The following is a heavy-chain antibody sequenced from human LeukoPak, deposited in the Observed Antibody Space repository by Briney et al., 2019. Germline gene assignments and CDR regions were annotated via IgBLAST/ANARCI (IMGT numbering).Heavy chain of an antibody. Sequence: SETLSLTCTVSGGSISSSSYCWGWIRQPPGKGLEWVGSIYYSGSTYYNPSLKSRVTISVDTSKNQFSLKLSSVTAADTAVYYCATRYIVVVVAATAGAFDIWGQGTMVTVSS. CDR2: IYYSGST. D-gene: IGHD2-15*01. CDR3: ATRYIVVVVAATAGAFDI. CDR1: GGSISSSSYC. J-gene: IGHJ3*02. V-gene: IGHV4-39*07.